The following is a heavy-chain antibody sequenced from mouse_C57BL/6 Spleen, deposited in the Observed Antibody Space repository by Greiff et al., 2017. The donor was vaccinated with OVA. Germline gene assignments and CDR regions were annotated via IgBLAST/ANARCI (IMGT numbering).Heavy chain of an antibody. D-gene: IGHD2-2*01. CDR1: GFTFSDYY. V-gene: IGHV5-12*01. CDR2: ISNGGGST. CDR3: ARVYGYDDAMDY. Sequence: EVKVEESGGGLVQPGGSLKLSCAASGFTFSDYYMYWVRQTPEKRLEWVAYISNGGGSTYYPDTVKGRFTISRDNAKNTLYLQMSRLKSEDTAMYYCARVYGYDDAMDYWGQGTSVTVSS. J-gene: IGHJ4*01.